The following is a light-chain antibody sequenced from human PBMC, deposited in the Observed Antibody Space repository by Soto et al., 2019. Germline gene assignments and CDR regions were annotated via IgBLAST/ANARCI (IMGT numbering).Light chain of an antibody. J-gene: IGKJ1*01. CDR1: QSVGNNY. Sequence: EIVLTQSPGTLSLSPGERATLSCRASQSVGNNYLAWYQQKPGQPPRLLIYGTSSRATGIPDRLSRSGAETDFTLTISRLEPEDFAVYYCQQYESSPPWTFGRGTNVEIK. CDR2: GTS. CDR3: QQYESSPPWT. V-gene: IGKV3-20*01.